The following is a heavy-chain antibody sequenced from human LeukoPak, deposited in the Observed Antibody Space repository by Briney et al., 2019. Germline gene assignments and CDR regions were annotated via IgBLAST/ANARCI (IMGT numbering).Heavy chain of an antibody. V-gene: IGHV3-33*01. CDR3: ARVGEYYYYGMDV. J-gene: IGHJ6*02. CDR1: GFTFSSYG. D-gene: IGHD3-10*01. Sequence: GGSLRLSCAASGFTFSSYGMHWVRQAPGKGLEWVAVIWYDGSNKYYADSVKGRFTISRDNSKNTLYLQMNGLRAEDTAVYYCARVGEYYYYGMDVWGQGTTVTVSS. CDR2: IWYDGSNK.